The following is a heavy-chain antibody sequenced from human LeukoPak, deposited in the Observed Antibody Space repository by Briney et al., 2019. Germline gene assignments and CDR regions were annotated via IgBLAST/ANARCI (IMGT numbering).Heavy chain of an antibody. CDR2: ISGSGGST. CDR3: AKGALSGGYDSSGYSIDY. V-gene: IGHV3-23*01. CDR1: GFTFSSYA. D-gene: IGHD3-22*01. Sequence: PGGSLRLSCAASGFTFSSYAMSWVRQAPGKGLEWVSAISGSGGSTYYADSVKGRFTISRDNSKNTLYLQMNSLRAEDTAVYYCAKGALSGGYDSSGYSIDYWGQGTLVTVSS. J-gene: IGHJ4*02.